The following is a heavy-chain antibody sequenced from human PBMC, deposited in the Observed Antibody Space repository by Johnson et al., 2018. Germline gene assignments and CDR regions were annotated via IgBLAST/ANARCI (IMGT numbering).Heavy chain of an antibody. J-gene: IGHJ6*02. D-gene: IGHD4-11*01. V-gene: IGHV4-59*01. CDR1: GGSISSYY. Sequence: QVQLQESGPGLVKPSETLSLTCTVSGGSISSYYWSWIRQPPGKGLEWIGYIYYSGSTNYNPSLKSRVTISVDTSKNQFSLKLRSVTAADTAVYYCARGRTTVTTWDYYYYYGMDVWGQGTTVTVSS. CDR3: ARGRTTVTTWDYYYYYGMDV. CDR2: IYYSGST.